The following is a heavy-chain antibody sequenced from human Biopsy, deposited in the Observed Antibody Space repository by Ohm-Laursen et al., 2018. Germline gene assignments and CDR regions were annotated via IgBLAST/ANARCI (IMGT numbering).Heavy chain of an antibody. Sequence: SETLSLTCTVFGKTFSDYQWSWIRQPPGKGLEWIGQINQAGTTNYNPSLKSRVTISVDTSMNHLSLRLTSVTAADTAVYYCAGHAPSYSGSYWRYFDLWGRGTLVTVSS. J-gene: IGHJ2*01. V-gene: IGHV4-34*08. CDR2: INQAGTT. CDR1: GKTFSDYQ. D-gene: IGHD1-26*01. CDR3: AGHAPSYSGSYWRYFDL.